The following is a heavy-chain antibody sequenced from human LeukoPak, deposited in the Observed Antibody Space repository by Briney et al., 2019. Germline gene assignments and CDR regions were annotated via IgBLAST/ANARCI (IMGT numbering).Heavy chain of an antibody. CDR1: GYTFTGYY. D-gene: IGHD6-6*01. J-gene: IGHJ5*02. V-gene: IGHV1-2*02. CDR3: ARELRAARPFDP. CDR2: INPNSGGT. Sequence: ALVTVSCKASGYTFTGYYMHWVRQAPGQGLEWMGWINPNSGGTNYAQKFQGRVTMTRDTSISTAYMGLSRLRSDDTAVYYCARELRAARPFDPWGQGTLVTVSS.